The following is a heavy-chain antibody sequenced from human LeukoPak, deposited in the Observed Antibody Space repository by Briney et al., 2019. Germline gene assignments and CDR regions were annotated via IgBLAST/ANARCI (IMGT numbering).Heavy chain of an antibody. J-gene: IGHJ4*02. CDR3: ATSIAAAGTRYYFDY. CDR2: ISGSGGST. CDR1: GFTFSSYA. D-gene: IGHD6-13*01. V-gene: IGHV3-23*01. Sequence: PGGSLRLSCAASGFTFSSYAMSWVRQAPGKGLEWVSAISGSGGSTYYADSVKGRFTISRDNSKNTLYLQMNSLRAEDTAVYYCATSIAAAGTRYYFDYWGQGTLVTVSS.